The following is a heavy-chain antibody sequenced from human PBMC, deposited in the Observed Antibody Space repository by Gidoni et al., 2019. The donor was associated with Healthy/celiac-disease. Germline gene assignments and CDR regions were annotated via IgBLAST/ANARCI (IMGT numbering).Heavy chain of an antibody. CDR2: INPNSGGT. Sequence: QVQLVQSGAEVKKPGASVTVSCTASGYPFTRYYMHWGRQAPVQGLDWMGGINPNSGGTNDAQKFQGRVTMTRDTSISTAYMELSRLRYDDTAVDYCARGAAVAVKAIWDFDLWGRGTLVTVSS. V-gene: IGHV1-2*02. J-gene: IGHJ2*01. CDR1: GYPFTRYY. CDR3: ARGAAVAVKAIWDFDL. D-gene: IGHD6-19*01.